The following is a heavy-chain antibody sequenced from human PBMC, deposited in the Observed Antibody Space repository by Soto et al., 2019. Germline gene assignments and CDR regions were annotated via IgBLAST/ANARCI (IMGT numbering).Heavy chain of an antibody. Sequence: SETLSLTCTVSGGSISSYYWSWIRQPPGKGLEWIGYIYYSGSTNYNPSLKSRVTISVDTSKNQFSLKLSYVTAADTAVYYCARVGLRGAFDIWGQGTMVTVSS. J-gene: IGHJ3*02. CDR2: IYYSGST. V-gene: IGHV4-59*01. CDR1: GGSISSYY. D-gene: IGHD4-17*01. CDR3: ARVGLRGAFDI.